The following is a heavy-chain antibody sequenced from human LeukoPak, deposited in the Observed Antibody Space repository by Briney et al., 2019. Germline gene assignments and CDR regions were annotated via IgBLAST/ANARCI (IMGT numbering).Heavy chain of an antibody. J-gene: IGHJ4*02. V-gene: IGHV3-48*01. Sequence: GGSLRLSCAASGFTFSSYSMNWVRQAPGKGLEWVSYISGFSGTINYADSVKGRFTISRDNAKNSLYLQMNSLRAEDTAVYYCARDQGGVGYWGQGTLVTVSS. CDR3: ARDQGGVGY. CDR1: GFTFSSYS. D-gene: IGHD3-16*01. CDR2: ISGFSGTI.